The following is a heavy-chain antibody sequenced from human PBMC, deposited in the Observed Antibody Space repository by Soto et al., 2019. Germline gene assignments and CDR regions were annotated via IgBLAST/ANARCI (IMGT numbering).Heavy chain of an antibody. J-gene: IGHJ3*02. Sequence: SETLSLTCTVSGGSISSGDYYRSWIRQPPGKGLEWIGYIYYSGSTYYNPSLKSRVTISVDTSKNQFSLKLSSVTAADTAVYYCAFSGSRDGYNLGGGLAFDIWGQGTMVTVSS. D-gene: IGHD5-12*01. CDR3: AFSGSRDGYNLGGGLAFDI. CDR2: IYYSGST. CDR1: GGSISSGDYY. V-gene: IGHV4-30-4*01.